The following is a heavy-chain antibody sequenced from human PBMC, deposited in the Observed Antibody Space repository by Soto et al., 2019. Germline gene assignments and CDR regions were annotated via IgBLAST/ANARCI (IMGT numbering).Heavy chain of an antibody. CDR3: ARENPEYYDFWSAQGRFDP. Sequence: GGSLRLSCAASGFTVSSNYMSWVRQAPGKGLEWVSVIYSGGSTYYADSVKGRFTISRDNSKNTLYLQMNSLRAEDTAVYYCARENPEYYDFWSAQGRFDPWGQGTLVTVSS. V-gene: IGHV3-66*01. CDR1: GFTVSSNY. D-gene: IGHD3-3*01. J-gene: IGHJ5*02. CDR2: IYSGGST.